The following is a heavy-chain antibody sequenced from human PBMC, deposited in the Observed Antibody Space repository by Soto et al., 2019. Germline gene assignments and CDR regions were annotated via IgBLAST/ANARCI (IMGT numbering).Heavy chain of an antibody. CDR3: ARAGTNCSGGSCYFVPDAFDI. J-gene: IGHJ3*02. V-gene: IGHV3-11*01. D-gene: IGHD2-15*01. CDR1: GFTFSDYY. CDR2: ISSSGSTI. Sequence: PGGSLRLSCAASGFTFSDYYMSWIRQAPGKGLEWVSYISSSGSTIYYADSVKGRFTISRDNAKNSLYLQMNSLRAEDTAVYYCARAGTNCSGGSCYFVPDAFDIWGQGTMVTVSS.